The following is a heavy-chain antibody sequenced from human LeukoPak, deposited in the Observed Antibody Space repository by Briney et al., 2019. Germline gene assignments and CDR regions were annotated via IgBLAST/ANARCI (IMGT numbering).Heavy chain of an antibody. CDR3: AKAAVVVPDY. J-gene: IGHJ4*02. V-gene: IGHV3-23*01. D-gene: IGHD2-2*01. CDR2: ISGSGGST. CDR1: GFTFSSYG. Sequence: HTGGSLRLSCEASGFTFSSYGMSWVRQAPGKGLEWVSGISGSGGSTYSADSVKGRFTISRDNSKSTLYLQMNSLRAEDTAVYYCAKAAVVVPDYWGQGTLVTVSS.